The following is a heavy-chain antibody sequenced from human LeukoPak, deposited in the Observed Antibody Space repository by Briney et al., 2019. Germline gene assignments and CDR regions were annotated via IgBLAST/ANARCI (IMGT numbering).Heavy chain of an antibody. J-gene: IGHJ3*02. D-gene: IGHD6-25*01. CDR3: ARDLRYSSDWDSVHAFDI. Sequence: SVKVSCKASGGTFISYAISWVRQAPGQGLEWMGGIIPIFGTANYAQKFQGRVTITADESTSTAYMELSSLRSEDTAVYYCARDLRYSSDWDSVHAFDIWGQGTMVTVSS. CDR1: GGTFISYA. CDR2: IIPIFGTA. V-gene: IGHV1-69*13.